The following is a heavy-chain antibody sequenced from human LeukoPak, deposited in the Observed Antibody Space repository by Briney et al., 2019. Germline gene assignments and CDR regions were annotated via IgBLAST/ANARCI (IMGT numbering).Heavy chain of an antibody. CDR1: GGSISNYY. D-gene: IGHD2-15*01. J-gene: IGHJ3*02. V-gene: IGHV4-4*07. CDR3: AREQAVVAAPRRDAFDI. CDR2: IYSRVT. Sequence: KTSETLSLTCTVSGGSISNYYLSWIRQPAGKGLEWIGRIYSRVTTYNPSLKSRVTMSADTSRNHVSLTLNSVTAADTAVYYCAREQAVVAAPRRDAFDIWGQGTMVTVSS.